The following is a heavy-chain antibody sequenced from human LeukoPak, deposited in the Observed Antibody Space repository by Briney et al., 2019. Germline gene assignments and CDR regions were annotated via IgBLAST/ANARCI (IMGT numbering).Heavy chain of an antibody. J-gene: IGHJ4*02. D-gene: IGHD3-22*01. CDR2: ISAYNGNT. V-gene: IGHV1-18*01. Sequence: ASVKVSCTASGYTFTSYGISWVRQAPGQGLEWMGWISAYNGNTNYAQKLQGRVTMTTDTSTSTAYMELRSLRSDDTAVYYCARDHYYDSSGYYLVYWGQGTLVTVSS. CDR3: ARDHYYDSSGYYLVY. CDR1: GYTFTSYG.